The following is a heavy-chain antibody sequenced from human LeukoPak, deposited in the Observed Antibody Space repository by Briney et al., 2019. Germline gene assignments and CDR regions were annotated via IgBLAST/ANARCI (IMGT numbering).Heavy chain of an antibody. CDR1: GGSFSGYY. D-gene: IGHD6-6*01. CDR2: INDSGST. V-gene: IGHV4-34*01. Sequence: SETLSLTCAVYGGSFSGYYWSWIRQPPGKGLEWNGEINDSGSTNYNPSLKSRVTISVDTSKNQFSLKLSSVTAADTAVYYCARAHSSSEYYFYYYMDVWGKGTTVTVSS. J-gene: IGHJ6*03. CDR3: ARAHSSSEYYFYYYMDV.